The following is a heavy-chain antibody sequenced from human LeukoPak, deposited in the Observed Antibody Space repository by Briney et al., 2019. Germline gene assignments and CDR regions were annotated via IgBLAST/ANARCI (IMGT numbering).Heavy chain of an antibody. V-gene: IGHV4-39*07. Sequence: PSETLSLTCTVSDDSISSTLFYWVWIRQPPGKGLESIGTINYSGGTYYNPSLKSRVTMSMDASKKQFSLKLTSVTAADMAVYYCAREWASGGSSLDYWGRGTLVTVSS. CDR1: DDSISSTLFY. CDR3: AREWASGGSSLDY. CDR2: INYSGGT. D-gene: IGHD4-23*01. J-gene: IGHJ4*02.